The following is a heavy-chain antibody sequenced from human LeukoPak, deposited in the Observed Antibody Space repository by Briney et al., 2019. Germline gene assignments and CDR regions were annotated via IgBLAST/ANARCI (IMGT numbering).Heavy chain of an antibody. V-gene: IGHV1-69*13. CDR1: GGTFSSYA. J-gene: IGHJ4*02. CDR2: IIPIFGTA. Sequence: ASVKVSCKASGGTFSSYAISWVRQAPGQGLEWMGGIIPIFGTANYAQKFQGRVTITADESTSTAYMELSSLRSEDTAVYYCAQSRGYYYSSGYYYALDYWGQGTLVTVSS. CDR3: AQSRGYYYSSGYYYALDY. D-gene: IGHD3-22*01.